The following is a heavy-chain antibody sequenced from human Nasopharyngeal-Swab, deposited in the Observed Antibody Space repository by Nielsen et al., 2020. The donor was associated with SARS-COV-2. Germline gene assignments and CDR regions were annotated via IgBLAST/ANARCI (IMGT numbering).Heavy chain of an antibody. Sequence: SETLSLTCSLTGVSFSGYHWGWIRQSQGQGLEWIGDITRSGNTNYNPALKSRVTMSVATSKDEFSLKLTSVTAADTAIYFCARVNNGGGIVPASYSFFMDVWGKGTSVAVSS. V-gene: IGHV4-34*01. CDR2: ITRSGNT. CDR1: GVSFSGYH. D-gene: IGHD2-2*01. CDR3: ARVNNGGGIVPASYSFFMDV. J-gene: IGHJ6*03.